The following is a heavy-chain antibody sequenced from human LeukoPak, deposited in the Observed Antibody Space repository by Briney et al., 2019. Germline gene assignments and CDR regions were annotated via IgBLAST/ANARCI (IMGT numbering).Heavy chain of an antibody. V-gene: IGHV3-23*01. CDR2: ISGSGGST. J-gene: IGHJ4*02. CDR3: AKEKRSHFDY. D-gene: IGHD1-26*01. Sequence: GGSLRLSCAASGFTFSNAWMSWVRQAPGKGLEWVSAISGSGGSTYYADSVKGRFTISRDNSKNTLYLQMNSLRAEDTAVYYCAKEKRSHFDYWGQGTLVTVSS. CDR1: GFTFSNAW.